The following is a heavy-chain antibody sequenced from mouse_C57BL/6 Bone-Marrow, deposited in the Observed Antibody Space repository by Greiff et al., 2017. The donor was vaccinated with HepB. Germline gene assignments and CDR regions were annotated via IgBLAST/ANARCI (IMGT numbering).Heavy chain of an antibody. CDR1: GFTFSSYG. Sequence: EVKVVESGGDLVKPGGSLKLSCAASGFTFSSYGMSWVRQTPDKRLEWVATISSGGSYTYYPDSVKGRFTISRDNAKNTLYLQMSSLKSEDTAMYYCARWGFAYWGQGTLVTVSA. V-gene: IGHV5-6*01. J-gene: IGHJ3*01. CDR3: ARWGFAY. CDR2: ISSGGSYT.